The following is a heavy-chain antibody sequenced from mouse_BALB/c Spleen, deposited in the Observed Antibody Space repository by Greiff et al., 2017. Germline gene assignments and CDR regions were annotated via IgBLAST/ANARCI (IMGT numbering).Heavy chain of an antibody. V-gene: IGHV1-69*01. J-gene: IGHJ2*01. Sequence: VQLQQPGAELVMPGASVKMSCKASGYTFTDYWMHWVKQRPGQGLEWIGAIDTSDSYTSYNQKFKGKATLTVDESSSTAYMQLSSLTSEDSAVYYCARLDYDFDYWGQGTTLTVSS. CDR3: ARLDYDFDY. D-gene: IGHD2-4*01. CDR2: IDTSDSYT. CDR1: GYTFTDYW.